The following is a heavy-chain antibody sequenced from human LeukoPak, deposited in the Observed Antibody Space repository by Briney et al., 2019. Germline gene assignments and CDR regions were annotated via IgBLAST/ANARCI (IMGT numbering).Heavy chain of an antibody. Sequence: PGGSLRLSCTASRFTFSSSAMTWVRQAPGKGLQWVSAINNVGDDTIYTDSVKGRFTISRDNSKNTVYLQMNGLRAEDSAVYYCAKGGSYAPLDSWGQGTLVTVSS. J-gene: IGHJ4*02. D-gene: IGHD1-26*01. CDR3: AKGGSYAPLDS. V-gene: IGHV3-23*01. CDR1: RFTFSSSA. CDR2: INNVGDDT.